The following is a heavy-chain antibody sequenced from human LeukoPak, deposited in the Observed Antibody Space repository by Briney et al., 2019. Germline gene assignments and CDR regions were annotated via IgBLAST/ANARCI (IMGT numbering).Heavy chain of an antibody. D-gene: IGHD1-26*01. V-gene: IGHV3-7*01. CDR2: IKQDGSEK. J-gene: IGHJ4*02. Sequence: GGSLRLSCAASGFTFSNYWMSWVRQAPGKGLERVANIKQDGSEKYYVDSVKGRFTISRDNAKNSLYVQMNSLRAEDTAVYYCARLIVGAIDYWGQGTLVTVSP. CDR3: ARLIVGAIDY. CDR1: GFTFSNYW.